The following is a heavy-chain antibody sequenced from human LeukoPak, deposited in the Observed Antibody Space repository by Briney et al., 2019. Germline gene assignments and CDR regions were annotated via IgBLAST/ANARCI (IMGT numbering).Heavy chain of an antibody. CDR3: AKGALGVAPADWFDP. Sequence: PSETLSLTCTVSGGSISSFYWRWIRQPPGKGLEWIGHIYYSGSTNYNPSLKSRVTISVDTSKNQFSLKLTSVTAADTAVYYCAKGALGVAPADWFDPWGQGILVTVSS. J-gene: IGHJ5*02. V-gene: IGHV4-59*01. CDR1: GGSISSFY. CDR2: IYYSGST. D-gene: IGHD2-2*01.